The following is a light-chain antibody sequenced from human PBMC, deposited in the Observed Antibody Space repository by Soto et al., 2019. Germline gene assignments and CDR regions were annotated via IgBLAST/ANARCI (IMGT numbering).Light chain of an antibody. CDR2: GNS. V-gene: IGLV1-40*01. CDR1: SSNIGAHYD. Sequence: QSVLTQPPSVSGAPGQRVTISCTGSSSNIGAHYDVHWYQQLPGTAPKLLIYGNSNRPSGVPDRFSGSKSGTSASLAITGLQAEDEADYYCISYTVSRPYVFGPGTKVTVL. CDR3: ISYTVSRPYV. J-gene: IGLJ1*01.